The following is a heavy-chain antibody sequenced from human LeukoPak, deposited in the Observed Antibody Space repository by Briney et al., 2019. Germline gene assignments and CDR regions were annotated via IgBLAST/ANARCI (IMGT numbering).Heavy chain of an antibody. CDR1: GGSISSSSYY. Sequence: SETLSLTCTVSGGSISSSSYYWGWIRQPPGKGLEWIGSIYYSGSTNYNPSLKSRVTISVDTSKNQFSLKLGSVTAADTAVYYCASLYSTYYYYYYMDVWGKGTTVTVSS. V-gene: IGHV4-39*07. D-gene: IGHD2/OR15-2a*01. J-gene: IGHJ6*03. CDR3: ASLYSTYYYYYYMDV. CDR2: IYYSGST.